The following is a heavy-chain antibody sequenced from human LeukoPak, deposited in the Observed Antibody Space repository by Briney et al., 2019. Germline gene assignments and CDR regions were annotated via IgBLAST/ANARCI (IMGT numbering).Heavy chain of an antibody. CDR3: ARYCSGGSCQGPHFDY. Sequence: ASVKVSCKASGYTFTSYDINWVRQATGQGLEWMGWMNPNSGNTGYAQKFQGRVTMTRNTSISTAYMELSGLRSEDTAVYYCARYCSGGSCQGPHFDYWGQGTLVTVSS. J-gene: IGHJ4*02. V-gene: IGHV1-8*01. D-gene: IGHD2-15*01. CDR1: GYTFTSYD. CDR2: MNPNSGNT.